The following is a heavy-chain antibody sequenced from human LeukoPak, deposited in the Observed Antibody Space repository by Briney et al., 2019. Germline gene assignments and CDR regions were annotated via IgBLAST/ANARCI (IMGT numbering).Heavy chain of an antibody. CDR1: GFSVSKSV. CDR3: ASLVGGSFGFDY. J-gene: IGHJ4*02. D-gene: IGHD2-15*01. CDR2: TSYEGNGT. V-gene: IGHV3-30*03. Sequence: GGSLRLSCAASGFSVSKSVMYWLRQAPGMGLDWVAATSYEGNGTFYAGSVKGRFTMSRDNANNMVYLQMNSLRQEDTALYYCASLVGGSFGFDYWGQGTLVTVSS.